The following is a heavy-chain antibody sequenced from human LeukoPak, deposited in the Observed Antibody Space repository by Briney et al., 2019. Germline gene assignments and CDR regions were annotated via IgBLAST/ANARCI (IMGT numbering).Heavy chain of an antibody. Sequence: PSETLSLTCTVSGGSISSTSYYWGWIRQPPGKGLEWIGSMYYSGSTYYNPSLKSRVTISVDTSKNQFSLKLSSVTAADTAVYYCARIWDIAVAGTGTPDYWGQGTLVTVSS. CDR2: MYYSGST. CDR3: ARIWDIAVAGTGTPDY. J-gene: IGHJ4*02. V-gene: IGHV4-39*07. D-gene: IGHD6-19*01. CDR1: GGSISSTSYY.